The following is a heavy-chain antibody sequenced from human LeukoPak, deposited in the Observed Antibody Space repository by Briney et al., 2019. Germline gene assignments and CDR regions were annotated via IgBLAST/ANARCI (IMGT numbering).Heavy chain of an antibody. V-gene: IGHV4-39*01. Sequence: SETLSLTCTVSGGSISSSSYYWGWIRQPPGKGLEWIGSIYYSGSTYYNPSLKSRVTISVDTSKNQFSLKLSSVTAADTAVYYCARRYYDILTGSNYFDYWGQGTLVTVSS. CDR1: GGSISSSSYY. CDR3: ARRYYDILTGSNYFDY. D-gene: IGHD3-9*01. J-gene: IGHJ4*02. CDR2: IYYSGST.